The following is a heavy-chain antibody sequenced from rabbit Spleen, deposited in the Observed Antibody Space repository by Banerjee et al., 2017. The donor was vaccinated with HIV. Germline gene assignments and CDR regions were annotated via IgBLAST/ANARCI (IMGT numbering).Heavy chain of an antibody. D-gene: IGHD1-1*01. CDR1: GFSFSDRDV. Sequence: QEQLGESGGGLVKPEGSLTPTCKASGFSFSDRDVMCWARRAPGKGVEWIACINTATGKAVYASWAKGRFTISKTSSNTVTLQMTSLTAADAATCFCARDLVGVIGWNFNLWGPGTLVTVS. J-gene: IGHJ4*01. V-gene: IGHV1S45*01. CDR3: ARDLVGVIGWNFNL. CDR2: INTATGKA.